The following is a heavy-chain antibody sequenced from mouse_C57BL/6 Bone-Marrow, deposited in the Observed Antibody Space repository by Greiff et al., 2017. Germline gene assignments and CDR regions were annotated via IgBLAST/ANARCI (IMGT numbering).Heavy chain of an antibody. CDR2: INPNNGGT. J-gene: IGHJ2*01. CDR3: ARRGPYYGSSYSDD. V-gene: IGHV1-26*01. D-gene: IGHD1-1*01. CDR1: GYTFTDYY. Sequence: VQLQQSGPELVKPGASVKISCKASGYTFTDYYMNWVKQSHGKSLEWIGDINPNNGGTSYNQKFKGKATLTVDKSSSTAYMELRSLTSEDSAVYYCARRGPYYGSSYSDDWGQGTTLTVSS.